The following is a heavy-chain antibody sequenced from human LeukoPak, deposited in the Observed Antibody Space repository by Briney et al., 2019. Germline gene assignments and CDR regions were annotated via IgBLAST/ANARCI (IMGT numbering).Heavy chain of an antibody. V-gene: IGHV3-49*04. CDR3: SRGPLQLWVQNGVDV. J-gene: IGHJ6*02. CDR1: GFNVGDHA. D-gene: IGHD5-18*01. Sequence: PGGSLRLSCTTSGFNVGDHAMAWVRQAPGKGLEWVGFIRSKAYRGTTEYAASVKGRFTISRDDSKSVVYLQMNSLKSEDTAVYYCSRGPLQLWVQNGVDVWGQGTTVTVSS. CDR2: IRSKAYRGTT.